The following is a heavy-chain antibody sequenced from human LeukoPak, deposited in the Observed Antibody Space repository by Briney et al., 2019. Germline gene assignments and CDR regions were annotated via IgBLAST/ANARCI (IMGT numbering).Heavy chain of an antibody. V-gene: IGHV3-23*01. J-gene: IGHJ4*02. CDR1: GFTFSIYA. D-gene: IGHD3-22*01. CDR2: ISGGGGST. CDR3: AKPGAYDSSGYYPPYYDY. Sequence: GGSLRLSCAASGFTFSIYAMTWVRQAPGKGLKWVSAISGGGGSTYCADSVKGRFTISRDNSKNTLYLQMNSLRAEDTAVYYCAKPGAYDSSGYYPPYYDYWGQGTLVTVSS.